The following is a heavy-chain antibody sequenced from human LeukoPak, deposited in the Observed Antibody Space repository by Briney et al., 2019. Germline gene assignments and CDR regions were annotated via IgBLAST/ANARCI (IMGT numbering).Heavy chain of an antibody. CDR3: ALTPGDPIAAAGHGLH. J-gene: IGHJ4*02. Sequence: ASVKVSCKASGYTFTSYGISWVRQAPGQGLEWMGWISAYNGNTSYAQKLQGRVTMTTDTSTSTAYMELRSLRSDDTAVYYCALTPGDPIAAAGHGLHWGQGTLVTVSS. V-gene: IGHV1-18*01. CDR1: GYTFTSYG. D-gene: IGHD6-13*01. CDR2: ISAYNGNT.